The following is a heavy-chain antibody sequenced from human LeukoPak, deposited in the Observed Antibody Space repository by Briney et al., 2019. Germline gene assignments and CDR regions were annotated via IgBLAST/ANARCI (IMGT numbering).Heavy chain of an antibody. CDR1: GFTFSNYE. J-gene: IGHJ4*02. CDR3: ARGRVTYDY. D-gene: IGHD5-18*01. CDR2: ISSSGNTI. Sequence: GRSLRLSCAASGFTFSNYEMHWVRQAPPKGLEWVSYISSSGNTIYYADSVRGRFTISRDNAKNSLYLQMNSLRAEDTAVYFCARGRVTYDYWGQGTLVTVSS. V-gene: IGHV3-48*03.